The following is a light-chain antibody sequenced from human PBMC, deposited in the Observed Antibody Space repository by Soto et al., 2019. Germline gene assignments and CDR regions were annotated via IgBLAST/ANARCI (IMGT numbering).Light chain of an antibody. J-gene: IGKJ5*01. CDR1: QSVSID. CDR3: QQYNSWPPIT. CDR2: AAS. Sequence: EIVMTQSPATLSVSPGERATLSFRASQSVSIDLAWYQQTPGQAPRLLIYAASSRATGIPHRFSGSGSGTDFTLTISRLEPEDLAVYYCQQYNSWPPITFGQGTRLEIK. V-gene: IGKV3D-15*01.